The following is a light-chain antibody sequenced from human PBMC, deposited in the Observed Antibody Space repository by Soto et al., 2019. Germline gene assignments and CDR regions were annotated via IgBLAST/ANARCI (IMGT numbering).Light chain of an antibody. Sequence: DIVMTQSPDSLAVSLGERATINCKSSQSVLYSSNNKNYLAWYQQRPGQPPKLLIYWASTRESGVPDRFSGSVSGTDFTLTITRLQAEDVAVYYCQQYESTPPTFGQGTKLEIK. CDR1: QSVLYSSNNKNY. J-gene: IGKJ2*01. CDR3: QQYESTPPT. V-gene: IGKV4-1*01. CDR2: WAS.